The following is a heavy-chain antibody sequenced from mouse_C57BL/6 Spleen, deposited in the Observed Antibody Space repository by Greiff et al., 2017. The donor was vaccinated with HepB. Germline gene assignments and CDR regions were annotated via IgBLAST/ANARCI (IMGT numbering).Heavy chain of an antibody. D-gene: IGHD1-1*01. V-gene: IGHV1-81*01. Sequence: VQLQQSGAELARPGASVKLSCKASGYTFTSYGISWVKQRTGRGLEWIGEIYPRSGNTYYNEKFKGKATLTADKSSSTAYMELRSLTSEDSAVYFCARSDGSSYGGFAYWGQGTLVTVSA. CDR1: GYTFTSYG. J-gene: IGHJ3*01. CDR3: ARSDGSSYGGFAY. CDR2: IYPRSGNT.